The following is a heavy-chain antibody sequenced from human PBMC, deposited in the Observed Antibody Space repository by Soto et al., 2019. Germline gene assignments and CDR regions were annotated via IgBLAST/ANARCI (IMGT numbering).Heavy chain of an antibody. V-gene: IGHV4-61*01. D-gene: IGHD3-10*01. CDR1: GGSVSSVSDY. Sequence: SDTLSLTCTVPGGSVSSVSDYWSWIRQPPGKGLEWIGYIYYSGSADYNPSLRSRVTISIDTSKNQFSLKLTSVTAADTAVYYCARGVGLGYYYYHMDLWGQGTPVTASS. CDR3: ARGVGLGYYYYHMDL. J-gene: IGHJ6*02. CDR2: IYYSGSA.